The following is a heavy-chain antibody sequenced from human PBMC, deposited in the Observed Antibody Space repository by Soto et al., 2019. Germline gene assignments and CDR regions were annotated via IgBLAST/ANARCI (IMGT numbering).Heavy chain of an antibody. Sequence: PSETLSLTCTVSGGSVSSGYYYWSWLRQPPGRGLEWIGYIYYSGSTNYNPSLKSRVTISVDTSKNQFSLKLSSVTAADTAVYYCAGSGYSYRSIHWFDPWGQGTLVTVS. V-gene: IGHV4-61*01. CDR3: AGSGYSYRSIHWFDP. J-gene: IGHJ5*02. D-gene: IGHD5-18*01. CDR2: IYYSGST. CDR1: GGSVSSGYYY.